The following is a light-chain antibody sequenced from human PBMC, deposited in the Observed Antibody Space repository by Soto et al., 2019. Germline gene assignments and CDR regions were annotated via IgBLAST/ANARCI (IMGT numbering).Light chain of an antibody. CDR2: EDD. J-gene: IGLJ3*02. V-gene: IGLV2-23*01. CDR3: CSYAHTSRV. CDR1: SSDVGSDNL. Sequence: QSALTQPASVSGSPGQSIAISCTGTSSDVGSDNLVAWYQQHPGKAPKLMIFEDDKRPSGVSNRFSGSKSGNTASLTISWLQAEDEADYYCCSYAHTSRVFGGGTKLTVL.